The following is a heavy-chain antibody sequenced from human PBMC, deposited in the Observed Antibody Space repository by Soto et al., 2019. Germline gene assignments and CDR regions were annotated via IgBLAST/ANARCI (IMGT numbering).Heavy chain of an antibody. J-gene: IGHJ4*02. D-gene: IGHD3-22*01. CDR3: ATANPNYYDSSGRFDY. V-gene: IGHV1-24*01. CDR1: GYTLTELS. Sequence: ASVKVSCKVSGYTLTELSMHWVRQAPGKGLEWMGGFDPEDGETIYAQKFQGRVTMTEDTSTDTACMELSSLRSEDTAVYYCATANPNYYDSSGRFDYWGQGTLVTVSS. CDR2: FDPEDGET.